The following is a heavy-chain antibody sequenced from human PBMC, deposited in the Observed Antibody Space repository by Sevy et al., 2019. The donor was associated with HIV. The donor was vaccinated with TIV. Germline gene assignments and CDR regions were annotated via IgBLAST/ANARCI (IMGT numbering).Heavy chain of an antibody. D-gene: IGHD6-13*01. CDR1: GYTFTSYG. J-gene: IGHJ6*02. CDR3: ARDRSSSWYGRRVYLEKSMDV. V-gene: IGHV1-18*01. CDR2: ISAYNGNT. Sequence: ASVKVSCKASGYTFTSYGISWVRQAPGQGLEWMGWISAYNGNTNYAQKLQGRVTMTTDTSTSTAYMELRSLRSDDTAVYYCARDRSSSWYGRRVYLEKSMDVWGQGTTVTVSS.